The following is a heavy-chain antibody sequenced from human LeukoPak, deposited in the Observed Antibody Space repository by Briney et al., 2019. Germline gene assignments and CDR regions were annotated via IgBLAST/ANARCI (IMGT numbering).Heavy chain of an antibody. Sequence: PSETLSLTCTVSGDSISDHYLWGWIRQPPGGGVEWIDCIYRSGSTYYTPFLRRRVTISVDTSKHQFSLRVRPVSAADAAVYYCARVPHSMDRGVNKLHYLDYWGQGALVTVSS. D-gene: IGHD3-10*01. CDR2: IYRSGST. CDR1: GDSISDHYL. J-gene: IGHJ4*02. V-gene: IGHV4-38-2*02. CDR3: ARVPHSMDRGVNKLHYLDY.